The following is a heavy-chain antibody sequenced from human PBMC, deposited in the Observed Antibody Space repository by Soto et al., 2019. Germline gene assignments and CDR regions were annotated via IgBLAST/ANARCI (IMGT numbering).Heavy chain of an antibody. CDR1: GGSFSGYY. D-gene: IGHD6-6*01. V-gene: IGHV4-34*01. CDR3: ARGRSSSSAGFDP. Sequence: QVQLQQWGAGLLKPSETLSLTCAVYGGSFSGYYWSWIRQPPGKGLEWSGEINHSGSTNYNPSLTSRVTISVDTSKNQFSLKLSSVTAADTAVYYCARGRSSSSAGFDPWGQGTLVTVSS. J-gene: IGHJ5*02. CDR2: INHSGST.